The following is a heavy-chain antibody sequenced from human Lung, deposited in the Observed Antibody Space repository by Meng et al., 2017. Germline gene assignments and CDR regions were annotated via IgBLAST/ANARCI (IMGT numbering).Heavy chain of an antibody. J-gene: IGHJ2*01. V-gene: IGHV4-30-4*01. CDR3: ARGQKGYFDL. CDR2: ISNSGST. CDR1: GGSISSSKYY. Sequence: SCPGRVNCSKTLSLPCTVSGGSISSSKYYWSWILQPQGKGLEWSGHISNSGSTYYNPSLKSRITISVDTSKNQFSLKLSSVTAADTAVYYCARGQKGYFDLWGRGTLVTVSS.